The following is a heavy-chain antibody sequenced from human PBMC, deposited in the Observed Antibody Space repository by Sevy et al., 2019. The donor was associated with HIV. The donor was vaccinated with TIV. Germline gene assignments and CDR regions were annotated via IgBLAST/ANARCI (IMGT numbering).Heavy chain of an antibody. CDR3: ARVGVVPAAPIDY. D-gene: IGHD2-2*01. CDR1: GGSVSSGSYY. Sequence: SETLSLTCTVSGGSVSSGSYYWSWIRQPPGKGLEWFGYIYYSGSTNYNPSLKSRVTISVDTSKNQFSLKLSSVTAADTAVYYCARVGVVPAAPIDYWGQGTLVTVSS. CDR2: IYYSGST. V-gene: IGHV4-61*01. J-gene: IGHJ4*02.